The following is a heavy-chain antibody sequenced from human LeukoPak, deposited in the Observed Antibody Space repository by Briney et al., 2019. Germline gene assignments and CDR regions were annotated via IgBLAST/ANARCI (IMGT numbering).Heavy chain of an antibody. V-gene: IGHV4-59*08. CDR2: IYYSGST. CDR3: ARGGYYDFWTGYD. CDR1: GGSISSYY. Sequence: PSETLSLTCTVSGGSISSYYWSWIRQPPGKGLEWIGYIYYSGSTNQNPSLKSRVTISLDTSKNQISLKLKSVTAADTAVYFCARGGYYDFWTGYDWGQGTLVTVSS. J-gene: IGHJ4*02. D-gene: IGHD3/OR15-3a*01.